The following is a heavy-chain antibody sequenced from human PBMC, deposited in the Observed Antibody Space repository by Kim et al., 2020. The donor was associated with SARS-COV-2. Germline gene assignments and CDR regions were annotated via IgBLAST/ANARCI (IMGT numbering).Heavy chain of an antibody. CDR3: ATSTRVVLPVFDY. Sequence: GGSLRLSCAASGFTFSNYGMHWVRQAPGKGLEWVAVISYDGSNKKYADSVKGRFTISRDNSKNTLYLQMNSLRTEDAAVYYCATSTRVVLPVFDYWGQGTLVTVSS. D-gene: IGHD2-15*01. CDR2: ISYDGSNK. J-gene: IGHJ4*02. CDR1: GFTFSNYG. V-gene: IGHV3-30*03.